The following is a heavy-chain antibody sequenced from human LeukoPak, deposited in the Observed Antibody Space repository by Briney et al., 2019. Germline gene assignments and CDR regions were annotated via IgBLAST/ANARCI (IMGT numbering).Heavy chain of an antibody. Sequence: GGSLRLSCAASGFTFSSYAMHWVRQAPGQGPEYVSAISSSGDSTYYANSVKGRFTMSRDNSKNTLYLQMGSLRAEDMAVYYCARDMTYCSGGSCYTYYYYYMDVWGKGTTVTVSS. CDR3: ARDMTYCSGGSCYTYYYYYMDV. V-gene: IGHV3-64*01. D-gene: IGHD2-15*01. CDR2: ISSSGDST. CDR1: GFTFSSYA. J-gene: IGHJ6*03.